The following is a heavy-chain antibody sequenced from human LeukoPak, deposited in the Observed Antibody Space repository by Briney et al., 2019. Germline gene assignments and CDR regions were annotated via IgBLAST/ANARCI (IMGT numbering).Heavy chain of an antibody. J-gene: IGHJ5*02. CDR1: GGSFSGYY. CDR2: INHSGST. Sequence: PSETLSLTCAVYGGSFSGYYWSWIRQPPGKGLEWIGEINHSGSTNYNPSLKGRVTISVDTSKNQFSLKLSSVTAADTAVYYCARGSAITMVRGVIRRWFDPWGQGTLVTVSS. V-gene: IGHV4-34*01. CDR3: ARGSAITMVRGVIRRWFDP. D-gene: IGHD3-10*01.